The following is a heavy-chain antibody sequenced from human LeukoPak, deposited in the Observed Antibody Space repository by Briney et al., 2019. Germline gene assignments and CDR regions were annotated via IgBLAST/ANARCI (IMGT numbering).Heavy chain of an antibody. CDR1: GFTFSSYN. D-gene: IGHD1-26*01. J-gene: IGHJ4*02. Sequence: GGSLRLSCAASGFTFSSYNMNWVRQAPGEGREWVSYISSSSSTIYYADSVKGRFTISRDNAKNSLYLQMNSLRAEDTAVYYCATESGTYSGTCFDYWGQGNLVTVSS. CDR2: ISSSSSTI. CDR3: ATESGTYSGTCFDY. V-gene: IGHV3-48*01.